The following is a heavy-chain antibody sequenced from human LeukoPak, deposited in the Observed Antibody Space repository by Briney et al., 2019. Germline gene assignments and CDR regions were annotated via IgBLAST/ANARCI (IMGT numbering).Heavy chain of an antibody. D-gene: IGHD5-18*01. CDR1: GFTFSSYA. J-gene: IGHJ4*02. Sequence: GGSLRLSCAASGFTFSSYAMHWVRQAPGKGLEWVAGISYDGSKKYSADSVEGRFTISRDNSKNTLYLQMNSLRAEDTAVYYCAKDRGYNYGLFDYWGQGILVTVSS. CDR3: AKDRGYNYGLFDY. CDR2: ISYDGSKK. V-gene: IGHV3-30*04.